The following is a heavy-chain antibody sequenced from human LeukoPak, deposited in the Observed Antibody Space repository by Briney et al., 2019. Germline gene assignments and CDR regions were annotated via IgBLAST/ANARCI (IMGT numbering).Heavy chain of an antibody. CDR1: GYTFSSYG. CDR3: ARIRGAAPSYWFDP. J-gene: IGHJ5*02. CDR2: ISTYNGNT. V-gene: IGHV1-18*01. D-gene: IGHD6-6*01. Sequence: ASVKVSCKASGYTFSSYGISWVRQATGQGLEWMGWISTYNGNTIYAQKLQGRVAMTTDTSTSTAYMELRSLRSDDTAVYYCARIRGAAPSYWFDPWGQGTLVTVSS.